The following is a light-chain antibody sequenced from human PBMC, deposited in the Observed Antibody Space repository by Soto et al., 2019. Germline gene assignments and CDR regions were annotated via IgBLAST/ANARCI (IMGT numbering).Light chain of an antibody. CDR1: QSVSSN. V-gene: IGKV3-15*01. Sequence: EIVETQSPATLSVSPEERATLYCRASQSVSSNLAWYQQTPGHATRLLISGASTRATGIPARFSGSGSGTECTHNISSMQYEEFADYYCQHYNNWWTFVQGTKGEIK. CDR2: GAS. CDR3: QHYNNWWT. J-gene: IGKJ1*01.